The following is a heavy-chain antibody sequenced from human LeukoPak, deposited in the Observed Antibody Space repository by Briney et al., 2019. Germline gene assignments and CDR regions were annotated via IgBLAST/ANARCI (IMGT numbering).Heavy chain of an antibody. V-gene: IGHV3-66*01. CDR3: ARDRDSSSSFDY. D-gene: IGHD6-6*01. CDR2: IYSGGST. J-gene: IGHJ4*02. Sequence: GGSLRLSCAASGFTVSNNYMSWVRQAPGKGLVWVSSIYSGGSTYYTDSVKGRFTISGDNSKNTLYLQMNSLRAEDTAVYYCARDRDSSSSFDYWGQGTLVTVSS. CDR1: GFTVSNNY.